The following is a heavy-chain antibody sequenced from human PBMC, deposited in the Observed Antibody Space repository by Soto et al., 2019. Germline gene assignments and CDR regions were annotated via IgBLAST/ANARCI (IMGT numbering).Heavy chain of an antibody. Sequence: LALGCAACGDRVWSSVFAGCWIRQPPGKGLEWIGYIYHSGSTYYNPSLKSRVTISVDRSKNQFSLKLSSVTAADTAVYYCARANSNGFLDYWGQGTLVTVSS. CDR2: IYHSGST. D-gene: IGHD4-4*01. CDR1: GDRVWSSVFA. V-gene: IGHV4-30-2*01. J-gene: IGHJ4*02. CDR3: ARANSNGFLDY.